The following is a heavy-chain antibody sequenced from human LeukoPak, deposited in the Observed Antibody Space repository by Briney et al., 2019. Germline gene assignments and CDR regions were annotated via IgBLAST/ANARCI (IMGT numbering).Heavy chain of an antibody. CDR1: GFTFNSYA. CDR2: ISDTGGST. D-gene: IGHD6-13*01. CDR3: AKGGGSSSWTNLDY. Sequence: GGSLRLSCAASGFTFNSYAMSWVRQAPGEGLEWVSGISDTGGSTYYADSVKGRFTISRDNSKNTLYLQMNSLRAEDTAVYYCAKGGGSSSWTNLDYWGQGTLVTVSS. V-gene: IGHV3-23*01. J-gene: IGHJ4*02.